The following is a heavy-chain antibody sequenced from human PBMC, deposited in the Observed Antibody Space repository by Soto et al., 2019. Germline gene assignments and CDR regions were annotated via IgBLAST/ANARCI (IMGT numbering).Heavy chain of an antibody. J-gene: IGHJ6*02. Sequence: GASVKVSCKASGYTFTSYYMHWVRQAPGQGLEWMGIINPSGGSTSYARKFQGRVTMTRDTSTSTVYMELSSLRSEDTAVYYCARAGWYYYDSSGYPARMDVWGQGTTVTVSS. D-gene: IGHD3-22*01. CDR1: GYTFTSYY. CDR3: ARAGWYYYDSSGYPARMDV. CDR2: INPSGGST. V-gene: IGHV1-46*03.